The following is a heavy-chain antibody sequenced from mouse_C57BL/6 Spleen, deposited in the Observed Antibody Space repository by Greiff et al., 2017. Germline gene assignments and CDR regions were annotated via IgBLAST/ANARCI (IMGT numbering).Heavy chain of an antibody. J-gene: IGHJ3*01. V-gene: IGHV1-69*01. CDR3: ARHYYGSSYWFAY. D-gene: IGHD1-1*01. Sequence: VQLKQPGAELVMPGASVKLSCKASGYTFTSYWMHWVKQRPGQGLEWIGEIDPSDSYTNYNQKFKGKSTLTVDKSSSTAYMQLSILTSEDSAVYYCARHYYGSSYWFAYWGQGTLVTVSA. CDR1: GYTFTSYW. CDR2: IDPSDSYT.